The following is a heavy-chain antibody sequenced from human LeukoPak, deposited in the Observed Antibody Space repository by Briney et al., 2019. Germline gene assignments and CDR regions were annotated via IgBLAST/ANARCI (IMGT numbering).Heavy chain of an antibody. CDR2: IYTNENT. D-gene: IGHD1-26*01. J-gene: IGHJ6*03. Sequence: SETLSLTCTVSGGSISTYYWSWIRQPAGKGLEWIGRIYTNENTNYNPSLKSRVTMSVDTSKNQFSLKLSSVTAADTAVYYCAREVGAKGYMDVWGKGTTVTVSS. CDR3: AREVGAKGYMDV. V-gene: IGHV4-4*07. CDR1: GGSISTYY.